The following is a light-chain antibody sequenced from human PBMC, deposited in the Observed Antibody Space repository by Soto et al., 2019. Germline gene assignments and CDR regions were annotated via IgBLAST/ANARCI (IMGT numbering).Light chain of an antibody. Sequence: DIQMTQSPSSLSASVGDRVTITCRASQGISNYLAWYQQKPGKLPKLLIYAASTLQSGVPSLFSGSGSGTDFTLTISSLQTEDVATYYCQKDNSPVTFGPGTKVYIQ. J-gene: IGKJ3*01. V-gene: IGKV1-27*01. CDR2: AAS. CDR3: QKDNSPVT. CDR1: QGISNY.